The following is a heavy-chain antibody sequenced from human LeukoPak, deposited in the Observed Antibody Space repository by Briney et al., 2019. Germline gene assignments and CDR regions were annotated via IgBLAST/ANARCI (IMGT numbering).Heavy chain of an antibody. CDR1: GYTFTGYY. CDR2: INPNSGGT. CDR3: ASEAAAIESDAFDI. D-gene: IGHD2-2*02. J-gene: IGHJ3*02. V-gene: IGHV1-2*02. Sequence: ASVKVSCKASGYTFTGYYMHWVRQAPGQGLEWMGWINPNSGGTNYAQKFLGRVTMTRDTSISTAYMELSRLRSDDTAVYYCASEAAAIESDAFDIWGQGTMVTVSS.